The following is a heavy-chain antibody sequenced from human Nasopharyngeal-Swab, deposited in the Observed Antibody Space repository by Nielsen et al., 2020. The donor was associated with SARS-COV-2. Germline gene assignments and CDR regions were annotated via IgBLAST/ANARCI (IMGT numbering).Heavy chain of an antibody. CDR3: ARDCSGGSCRYGMDV. CDR2: ISVTGGGK. V-gene: IGHV3-23*01. J-gene: IGHJ6*02. Sequence: GESLKISCAASGFTFGNYAMNWFRQTPGKGLEWVSAISVTGGGKYYADSVKGRFTISRDNARNSLYLQMNSLRAEDTAVYYCARDCSGGSCRYGMDVWGQGTTVTVSS. D-gene: IGHD2-15*01. CDR1: GFTFGNYA.